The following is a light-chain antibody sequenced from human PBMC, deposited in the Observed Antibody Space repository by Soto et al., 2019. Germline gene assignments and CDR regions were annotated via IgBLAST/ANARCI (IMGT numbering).Light chain of an antibody. J-gene: IGKJ1*01. CDR3: MQGTHWPPT. Sequence: DVVMTQSPLSLPVTLGQSASISCRSSQSVVYSDGIAYLSWFQQRPGQSPRRLIYKASNRDSGVADSISGSGSGTDFILTISRVEADDVGYYYCMQGTHWPPTFGRGTKVEIK. CDR2: KAS. V-gene: IGKV2-30*01. CDR1: QSVVYSDGIAY.